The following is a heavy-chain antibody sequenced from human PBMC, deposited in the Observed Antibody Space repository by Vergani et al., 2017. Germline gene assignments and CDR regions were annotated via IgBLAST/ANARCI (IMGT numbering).Heavy chain of an antibody. CDR3: AKELGRGTYVYYYYYAMDV. V-gene: IGHV3-48*01. CDR1: GSTFSSYA. J-gene: IGHJ6*02. D-gene: IGHD1-26*01. CDR2: ISRSSSTI. Sequence: EVDLVESGGGLAQPGGSLRLSCEASGSTFSSYAMNWVRQAPGKGLEWVSYISRSSSTIYYADSVKGRFTISRDNAKNSLHLQMNNLRAEDTAVYYCAKELGRGTYVYYYYYAMDVWGQGP.